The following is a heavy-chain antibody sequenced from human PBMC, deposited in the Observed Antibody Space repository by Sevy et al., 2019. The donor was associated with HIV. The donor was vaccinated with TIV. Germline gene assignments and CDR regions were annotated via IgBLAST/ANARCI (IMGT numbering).Heavy chain of an antibody. J-gene: IGHJ4*02. CDR1: GYTFTGYY. Sequence: ASVKVSCKASGYTFTGYYMHWVRQAPGQGLEWMGWINPNSGGTNYVQKFQGRVTMTRDTSISTAYMELSRLRSDDTAVYYCARGGESYYLLSYWGQGTLVTVSS. CDR3: ARGGESYYLLSY. CDR2: INPNSGGT. V-gene: IGHV1-2*02. D-gene: IGHD3-10*01.